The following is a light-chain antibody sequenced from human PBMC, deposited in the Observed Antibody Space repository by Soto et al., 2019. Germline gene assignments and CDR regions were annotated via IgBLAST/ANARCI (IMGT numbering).Light chain of an antibody. V-gene: IGLV2-8*01. CDR3: TSYAGTYSFFYV. CDR1: SSDVGAYNY. J-gene: IGLJ1*01. CDR2: EVS. Sequence: QSALPQPPSASGSPGQSVTISCTGTSSDVGAYNYVSWYQQLPGKAPKLIIYEVSKRPSGVPDRFSGSKSGNTASLTASGLQAEDEADYYCTSYAGTYSFFYVFGTGTKVTVL.